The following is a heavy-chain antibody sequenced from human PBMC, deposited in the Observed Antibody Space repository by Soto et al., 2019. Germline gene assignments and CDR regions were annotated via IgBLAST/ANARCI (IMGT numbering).Heavy chain of an antibody. J-gene: IGHJ4*02. CDR1: GYTXSSYY. D-gene: IGHD4-17*01. V-gene: IGHV1-46*01. Sequence: SXKVSCKASGYTXSSYYMHLVRQAPGQGLEWMGIINPSGCSTSYAQKFQGRVTITRDTSTSTVYTELSSMRSEDTAVYYCARDGAMTTVTPFDYWGQGTLGTVS. CDR3: ARDGAMTTVTPFDY. CDR2: INPSGCST.